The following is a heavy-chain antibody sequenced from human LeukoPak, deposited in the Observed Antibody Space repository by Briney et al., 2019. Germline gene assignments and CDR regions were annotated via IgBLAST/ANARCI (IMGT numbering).Heavy chain of an antibody. CDR2: IKQDGSEK. J-gene: IGHJ6*03. CDR1: GFTFSRYW. V-gene: IGHV3-7*01. CDR3: ARRIAARSSYYYYYMDV. Sequence: GGSLRLSCAASGFTFSRYWMSWVRQAPGKGLEWVANIKQDGSEKYYVDSVKGRFTISRDNAKNSLYLQMNSLRAEDTAVYYCARRIAARSSYYYYYMDVWGKGTTVTVSS. D-gene: IGHD6-6*01.